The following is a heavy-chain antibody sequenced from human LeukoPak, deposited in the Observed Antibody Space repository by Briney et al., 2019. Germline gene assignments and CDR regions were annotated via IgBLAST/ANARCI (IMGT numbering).Heavy chain of an antibody. CDR1: GFTFSSSA. V-gene: IGHV3-48*03. CDR3: AELGITMIGGV. Sequence: GGSLRLSCAASGFTFSSSAMNWVRQAPGKGLEWVSYISSSGSTIYYADSVKGRFTISRDNAKNSLYLQMNSLRAEDTAVYYCAELGITMIGGVWGKGTTVTISS. D-gene: IGHD3-10*02. J-gene: IGHJ6*04. CDR2: ISSSGSTI.